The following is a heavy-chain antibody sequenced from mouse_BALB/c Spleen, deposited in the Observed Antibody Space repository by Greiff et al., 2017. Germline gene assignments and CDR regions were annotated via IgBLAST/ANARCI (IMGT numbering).Heavy chain of an antibody. D-gene: IGHD2-12*01. CDR2: IRNKANGYTT. V-gene: IGHV7-3*02. CDR1: GFTFTDYY. Sequence: EVQGVESGGGLVQPGGSLRLSCATSGFTFTDYYMSWVRQPPGKALEWLGFIRNKANGYTTEYSASVKGRFTISRDNSQSILYLQMNTLRAEDSATYYCARLRRDYYAMDYWGQGTSVTVSS. J-gene: IGHJ4*01. CDR3: ARLRRDYYAMDY.